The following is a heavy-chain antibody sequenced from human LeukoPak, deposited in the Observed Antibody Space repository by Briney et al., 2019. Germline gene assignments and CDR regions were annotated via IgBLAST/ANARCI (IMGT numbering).Heavy chain of an antibody. D-gene: IGHD3-22*01. Sequence: GGSLRLSCAASGFNFNSYSMNWLRQAPGKGLEWVSYISSRSRTIYYADSVKGRFTISRDNAKNSLYLQMNSLRAEDTAVYYCARGGGDYYDSSGYYHMGYYFDFWGQGTLVTVSS. CDR1: GFNFNSYS. CDR3: ARGGGDYYDSSGYYHMGYYFDF. V-gene: IGHV3-48*01. CDR2: ISSRSRTI. J-gene: IGHJ4*02.